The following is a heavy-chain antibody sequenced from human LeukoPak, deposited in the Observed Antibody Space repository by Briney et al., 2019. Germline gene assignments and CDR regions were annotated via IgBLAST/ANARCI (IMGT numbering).Heavy chain of an antibody. CDR3: AREEGWKEA. V-gene: IGHV4-61*08. J-gene: IGHJ5*02. CDR1: GGSISSGDYY. D-gene: IGHD1-1*01. CDR2: IYTSGST. Sequence: KTSETLSLTCTVSGGSISSGDYYWSWIRQPPGKGLEWIGYIYTSGSTNYNPSLKSRVTMSVDTSKNQFSLKLSSVTAADTAVYYCAREEGWKEAWGQGTLVTVSS.